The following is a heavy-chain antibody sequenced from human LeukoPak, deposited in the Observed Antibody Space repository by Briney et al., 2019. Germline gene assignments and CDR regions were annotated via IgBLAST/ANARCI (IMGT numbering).Heavy chain of an antibody. J-gene: IGHJ4*02. CDR3: ARDRTHYSFDY. D-gene: IGHD1-14*01. CDR2: IYTSGST. V-gene: IGHV4-38-2*02. CDR1: GYSISSGYY. Sequence: SETLSLTCTVSGYSISSGYYWGWIRQPPGKGLEWIGRIYTSGSTNYNPPLKSRVTISVDTSKNQFSLKLSSVTAADTAVYYCARDRTHYSFDYWGQGTLVTVSS.